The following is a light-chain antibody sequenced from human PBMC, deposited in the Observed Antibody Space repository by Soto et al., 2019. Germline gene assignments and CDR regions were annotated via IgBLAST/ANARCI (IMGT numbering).Light chain of an antibody. J-gene: IGKJ1*01. Sequence: EIVLTQSPGTLSLSPGERATLSCRASQSLSKTYLAWYQQKPGQAPRLLIDGASSSATGTPDRFSGSGSGTDFTLTISRLEPEDFAVYYCQQYVRPTWTFGQGTKVEIK. CDR1: QSLSKTY. CDR3: QQYVRPTWT. V-gene: IGKV3-20*01. CDR2: GAS.